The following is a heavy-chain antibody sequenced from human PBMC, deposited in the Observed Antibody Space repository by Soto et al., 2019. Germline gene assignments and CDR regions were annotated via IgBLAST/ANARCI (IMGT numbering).Heavy chain of an antibody. CDR2: IIPILGIA. Sequence: QVQLVQSGAEVKKPGSSVKVSCKASGGTFSSYTISWVRQAPGQGLEWMGRIIPILGIANYAQKFQGRVTITADNSTSTAYMELSSLRSEDTAVYYCARGGITMVGGVIPPDYWGQGTLVTVSS. D-gene: IGHD3-10*01. V-gene: IGHV1-69*02. J-gene: IGHJ4*02. CDR3: ARGGITMVGGVIPPDY. CDR1: GGTFSSYT.